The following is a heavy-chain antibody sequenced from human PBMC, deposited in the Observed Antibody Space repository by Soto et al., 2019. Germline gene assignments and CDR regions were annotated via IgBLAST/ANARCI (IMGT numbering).Heavy chain of an antibody. V-gene: IGHV4-59*01. D-gene: IGHD1-7*01. CDR1: GGSISSYY. Sequence: SETLSLTCTVSGGSISSYYWSWIRQPPGKGLEWIGYIYYSGSTNYNPSLKSRVTISVDTSKNQFSLKLSSVTAADTAVYYCARERGLELRYGMDVWGQGTTVTVSS. CDR3: ARERGLELRYGMDV. CDR2: IYYSGST. J-gene: IGHJ6*02.